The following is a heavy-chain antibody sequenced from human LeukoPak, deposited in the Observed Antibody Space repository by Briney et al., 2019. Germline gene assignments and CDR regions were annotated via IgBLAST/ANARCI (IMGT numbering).Heavy chain of an antibody. V-gene: IGHV3-48*04. CDR2: ISSRSSTI. Sequence: GGSLRLSCAASGFTFSSYSMSWVRQAPGKGLEWVSYISSRSSTIYYADSVKGRLTISRDNAKNSLYLQMNSPRADDTAVYYCAAISYLAFDIWGQGTMVTVSS. CDR3: AAISYLAFDI. CDR1: GFTFSSYS. J-gene: IGHJ3*02.